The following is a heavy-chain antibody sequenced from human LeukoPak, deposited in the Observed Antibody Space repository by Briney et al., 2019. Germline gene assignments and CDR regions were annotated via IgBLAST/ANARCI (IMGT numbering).Heavy chain of an antibody. Sequence: PGGSLRLSCAASGFVFSSYDMNWVRQAPGKGLEWVSCFKSSSYIYYADSVRGRFTISRDNAKNSLYLQMNSLRAEDTAVYYCAKQFPDSSGGYCGQGTLVTVSS. CDR3: AKQFPDSSGGY. CDR1: GFVFSSYD. J-gene: IGHJ4*02. D-gene: IGHD3-22*01. CDR2: FKSSSYI. V-gene: IGHV3-21*01.